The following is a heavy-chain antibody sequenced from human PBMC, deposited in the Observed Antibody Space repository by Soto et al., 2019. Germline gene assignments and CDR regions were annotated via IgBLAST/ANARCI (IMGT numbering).Heavy chain of an antibody. CDR3: ARESYDSSGYYPIDY. D-gene: IGHD3-22*01. Sequence: PGRSLRLSCAASGFTFSSYEMNWVRQAPGKGLEWVSYISSSGSTIYYADSVKGRFTISRDNAKNSLYLQMNSLRTEDTAVYYCARESYDSSGYYPIDYWGQATLVTAYS. CDR1: GFTFSSYE. V-gene: IGHV3-48*03. J-gene: IGHJ4*02. CDR2: ISSSGSTI.